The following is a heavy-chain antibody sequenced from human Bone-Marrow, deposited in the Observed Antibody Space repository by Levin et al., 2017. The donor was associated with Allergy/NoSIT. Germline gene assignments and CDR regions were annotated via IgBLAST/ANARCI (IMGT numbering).Heavy chain of an antibody. Sequence: GGSLRLSCAASGFTFDEYAMHWVRQAPGKGLEWVSGISWSSGTLGYAASVKGRFTISRDNAKNSLYLQMNSLTTDDTAVYYCVKDMAVSGVGDPGTQKDHYYGMDVWGQGTTVTVSS. D-gene: IGHD1/OR15-1a*01. CDR2: ISWSSGTL. J-gene: IGHJ6*02. CDR1: GFTFDEYA. CDR3: VKDMAVSGVGDPGTQKDHYYGMDV. V-gene: IGHV3-9*01.